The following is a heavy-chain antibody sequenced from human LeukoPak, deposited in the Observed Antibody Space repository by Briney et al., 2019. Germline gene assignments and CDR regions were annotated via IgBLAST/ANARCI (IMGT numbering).Heavy chain of an antibody. J-gene: IGHJ6*04. D-gene: IGHD3-10*02. V-gene: IGHV3-23*01. CDR1: GFTFSSYA. Sequence: GGSLRLSCAASGFTFSSYAMSWVRQAPGKGLEWVSAINNIGGSTYYADSVKGRVTISRDNAKNSLYLQMNSLRAEDTAVYYCAELGITMIGGVWGKGTTVTISS. CDR3: AELGITMIGGV. CDR2: INNIGGST.